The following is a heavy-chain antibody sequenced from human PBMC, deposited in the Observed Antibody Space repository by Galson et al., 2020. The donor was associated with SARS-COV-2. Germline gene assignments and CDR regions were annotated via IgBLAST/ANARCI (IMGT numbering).Heavy chain of an antibody. CDR3: AREATGITDFDI. CDR2: IDWADDK. J-gene: IGHJ3*02. V-gene: IGHV2-70*04. CDR1: GFSFSNSGVR. D-gene: IGHD6-13*01. Sequence: SGPTLVKPTQTLTLTCTFSGFSFSNSGVRVSWIRQPPGKALEWLARIDWADDKFYSTSLKTRLTISKDTSKNQVVLTMTNMDPVDTATYYCAREATGITDFDIWGQGTMVTVSS.